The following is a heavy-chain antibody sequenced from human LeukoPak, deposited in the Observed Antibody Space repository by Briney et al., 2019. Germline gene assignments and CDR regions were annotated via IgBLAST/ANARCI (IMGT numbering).Heavy chain of an antibody. Sequence: GGSLRLSCAASGFTFSSYSINWVRQAPGKGLEWVSSISSSSSYIYYADSVKGRFTISRDNAKNSLYLQMNSLRAEDTAVYYCARDGRLWFGEFHLYGMDVWGQGTTVTVSS. J-gene: IGHJ6*02. CDR1: GFTFSSYS. V-gene: IGHV3-21*01. D-gene: IGHD3-10*01. CDR3: ARDGRLWFGEFHLYGMDV. CDR2: ISSSSSYI.